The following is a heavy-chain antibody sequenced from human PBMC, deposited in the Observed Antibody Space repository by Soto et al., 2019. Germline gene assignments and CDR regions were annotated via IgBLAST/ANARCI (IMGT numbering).Heavy chain of an antibody. CDR1: GFTFSSYS. CDR3: AREPDYDFWSGYYTPYGMDG. CDR2: ISSSSTYR. V-gene: IGHV3-21*01. D-gene: IGHD3-3*01. J-gene: IGHJ6*02. Sequence: PGGSLRLSCAASGFTFSSYSMNWVRQSPGKGLEWVSSISSSSTYRYYADSVKGRFTISRDNAKNSLYLQMNSLRAEDTAVYYCAREPDYDFWSGYYTPYGMDGWGRGTTVTVAS.